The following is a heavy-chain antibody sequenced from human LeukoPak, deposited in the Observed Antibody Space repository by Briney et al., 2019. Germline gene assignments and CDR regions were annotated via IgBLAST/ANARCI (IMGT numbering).Heavy chain of an antibody. V-gene: IGHV4-38-2*02. D-gene: IGHD5-12*01. J-gene: IGHJ4*02. CDR3: AGQYTGYDAFDY. CDR2: MYHSGTT. CDR1: GYSISSGYY. Sequence: SSETLSLTCSVSGYSISSGYYWGWIRQSPGKGLEWIGSMYHSGTTYYNPSLKSRVTLSVETSKNEFSLNLSSVTAADTAVYYCAGQYTGYDAFDYWGQGTLVTVSS.